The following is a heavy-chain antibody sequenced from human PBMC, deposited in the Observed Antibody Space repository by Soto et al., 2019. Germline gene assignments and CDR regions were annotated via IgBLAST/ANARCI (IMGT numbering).Heavy chain of an antibody. J-gene: IGHJ5*02. Sequence: GESLKISCHASGYNFATDWIAWVRQMPGKGLEYMGIIYPGNSDARYSPSFQGQVTFSADKSISTAYLHWSSLKASDTAMYYCARHGFYGDYASNYFDPWGQGTLVTVSS. CDR2: IYPGNSDA. V-gene: IGHV5-51*01. CDR1: GYNFATDW. D-gene: IGHD4-17*01. CDR3: ARHGFYGDYASNYFDP.